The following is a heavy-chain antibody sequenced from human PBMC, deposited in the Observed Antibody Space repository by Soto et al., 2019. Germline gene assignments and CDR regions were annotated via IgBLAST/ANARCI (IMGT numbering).Heavy chain of an antibody. Sequence: PGGSLRLSCAASGFTFSRYNVNWVRQAPGKGLEWVPYIGTSGSPIYYADSVKGRFTISRDNAKNSLYLQMDSLRAEDTAVYYCARESGSYDSDGWGKGTTVTVSS. V-gene: IGHV3-48*01. CDR1: GFTFSRYN. D-gene: IGHD5-12*01. CDR3: ARESGSYDSDG. J-gene: IGHJ6*04. CDR2: IGTSGSPI.